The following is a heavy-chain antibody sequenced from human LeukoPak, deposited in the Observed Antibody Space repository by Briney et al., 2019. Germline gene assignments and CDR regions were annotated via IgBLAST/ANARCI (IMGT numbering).Heavy chain of an antibody. CDR1: GYSFTGNW. CDR3: ARLSDSSGYYDREYFQH. D-gene: IGHD3-22*01. J-gene: IGHJ1*01. V-gene: IGHV5-51*01. CDR2: IYPGDSDT. Sequence: RGESLKISCKASGYSFTGNWIGWVRQMPGKGLEWMGIIYPGDSDTRYSPSFQGQVTISADKPISTAYLQWSSLKASDTAMYYCARLSDSSGYYDREYFQHWGQGTLVTVSS.